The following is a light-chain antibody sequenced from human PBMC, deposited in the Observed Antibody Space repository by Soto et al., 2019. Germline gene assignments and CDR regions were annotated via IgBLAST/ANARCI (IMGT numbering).Light chain of an antibody. CDR3: QQYGSSLIT. Sequence: DIQMTQSPSSLSASVEDRVIITCRASQSISNHLNWYQQKPGKAPKLLIFAASSLQSGVPSRFSGSRSGPDFTLTISSLQPEDFAVYYCQQYGSSLITFGQGTRLEIK. CDR1: QSISNH. V-gene: IGKV1-39*01. CDR2: AAS. J-gene: IGKJ5*01.